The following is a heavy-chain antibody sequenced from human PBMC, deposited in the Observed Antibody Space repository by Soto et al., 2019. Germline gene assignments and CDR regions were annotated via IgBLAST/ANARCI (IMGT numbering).Heavy chain of an antibody. CDR3: ARDGDIVLNGLDP. J-gene: IGHJ5*02. Sequence: ASVKVSCKASGYTFTSYAMHWVRQAPGQRLEWMGWINAGNGNTKYSQKFQGRVTITRDTSASTAYMELSSLRSEDTAVYYCARDGDIVLNGLDPWGQGTLVTVSS. D-gene: IGHD2-8*01. V-gene: IGHV1-3*01. CDR1: GYTFTSYA. CDR2: INAGNGNT.